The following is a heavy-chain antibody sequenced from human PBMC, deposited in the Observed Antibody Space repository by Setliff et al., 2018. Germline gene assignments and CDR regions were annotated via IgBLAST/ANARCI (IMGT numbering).Heavy chain of an antibody. D-gene: IGHD1-26*01. CDR3: ARSGSFGMRYWFDY. J-gene: IGHJ4*02. CDR2: IMPIFGTT. V-gene: IGHV1-69*05. CDR1: GYTFSSYA. Sequence: SVKVSCKASGYTFSSYAMNWVRQAPGQGLEWMGGIMPIFGTTNYAQKFQGRVRMTRDTSTYAAYLELSDLTSDDTAMYYCARSGSFGMRYWFDYWGQGALVTVSS.